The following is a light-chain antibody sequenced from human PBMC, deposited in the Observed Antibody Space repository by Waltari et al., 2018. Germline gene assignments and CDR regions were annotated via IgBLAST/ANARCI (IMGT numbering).Light chain of an antibody. CDR1: SLRYYY. Sequence: SSELTQDPAVSVALGQTVRITCQGDSLRYYYANWYHQKPGQAPVLVFYGQDNRPSGIPDLFSGSTSGDTATLTITGTQAEDEADYYCLSRDISSTRFFGGGTRLTV. CDR2: GQD. V-gene: IGLV3-19*01. CDR3: LSRDISSTRF. J-gene: IGLJ2*01.